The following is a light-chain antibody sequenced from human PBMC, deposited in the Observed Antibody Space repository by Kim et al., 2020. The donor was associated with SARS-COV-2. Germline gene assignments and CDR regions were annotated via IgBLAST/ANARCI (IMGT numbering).Light chain of an antibody. Sequence: DVQMTQSPSTLSASVGDRVTLTCRASQSIVSWLAWYQQKPGKAPTLLIYQASTLHTGVSSRFSGSGSGTEFTLTISSLQPDDLATYYCQQYNTYSGTIGQGTKVDIK. V-gene: IGKV1-5*01. J-gene: IGKJ1*01. CDR3: QQYNTYSGT. CDR2: QAS. CDR1: QSIVSW.